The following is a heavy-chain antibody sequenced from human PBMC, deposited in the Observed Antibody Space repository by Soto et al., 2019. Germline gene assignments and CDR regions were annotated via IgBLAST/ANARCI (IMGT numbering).Heavy chain of an antibody. V-gene: IGHV3-15*01. CDR1: GFTFSNAW. CDR2: IKSKTDGGTT. Sequence: NPGGSLRLSCAASGFTFSNAWMSWVRQAPGKGLEWVGRIKSKTDGGTTDYAAPVKGRFTISRDDSKNTLYLQMNSLKTEDTAVYYCTTYCTNGVCPYHYYGMDVWGQGTTVTVSS. CDR3: TTYCTNGVCPYHYYGMDV. D-gene: IGHD2-8*01. J-gene: IGHJ6*02.